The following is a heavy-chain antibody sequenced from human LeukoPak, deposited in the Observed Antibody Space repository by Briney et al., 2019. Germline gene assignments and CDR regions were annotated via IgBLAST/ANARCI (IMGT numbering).Heavy chain of an antibody. V-gene: IGHV3-33*01. CDR2: LWFDGSHQ. CDR1: GFTFRTCG. J-gene: IGHJ5*02. Sequence: GGSLRLSCAASGFTFRTCGMHWVRQTPGKGLEWVAFLWFDGSHQYYADSVRGRFIISRDNSNNTLYLQMNSLRADDTAVYYCARDGNYFDTTPNWFDTWGQGTLVTVSS. CDR3: ARDGNYFDTTPNWFDT. D-gene: IGHD3-22*01.